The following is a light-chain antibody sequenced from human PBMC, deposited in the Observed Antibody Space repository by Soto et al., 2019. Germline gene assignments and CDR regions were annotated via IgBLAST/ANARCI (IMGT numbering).Light chain of an antibody. J-gene: IGKJ4*01. CDR1: QSVTRN. CDR3: QQRSNWPLT. CDR2: GAS. V-gene: IGKV3-15*01. Sequence: EIVMTQSPATLSVSPGERPTLSCRASQSVTRNLAWYQQKPGQAPRLLIYGASTRATGIPARFSGSGSGTDFTLTISSLEPEDFAVYYCQQRSNWPLTFGGGTKVDIK.